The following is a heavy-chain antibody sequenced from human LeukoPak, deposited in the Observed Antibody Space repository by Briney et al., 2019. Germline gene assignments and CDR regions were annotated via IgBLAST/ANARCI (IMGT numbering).Heavy chain of an antibody. J-gene: IGHJ4*02. CDR3: ARVAGSIAAAGFDY. Sequence: SQTLSLTCAISGDSVSSNSAAWNWIRQPPSRGLEWLGRTYYRSKWYNDHAVSVKSRITINPDTSKNQFSLQLNSVTPEDTAVYYCARVAGSIAAAGFDYWGQGTLVTVSS. V-gene: IGHV6-1*01. CDR1: GDSVSSNSAA. D-gene: IGHD6-13*01. CDR2: TYYRSKWYN.